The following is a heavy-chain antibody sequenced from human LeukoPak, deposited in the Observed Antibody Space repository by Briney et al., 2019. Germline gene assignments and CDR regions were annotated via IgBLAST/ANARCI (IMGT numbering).Heavy chain of an antibody. J-gene: IGHJ4*02. D-gene: IGHD6-13*01. CDR3: ARLSIAAETNY. V-gene: IGHV1-2*02. CDR2: INPIGDAT. CDR1: GYTFTGYH. Sequence: GSVKVSCKASGYTFTGYHIHWVRQAPGQGLEWMGWINPIGDATKYAQKFQGRVTMTRDTSISTAYMDLSSLRSDDTAVYYCARLSIAAETNYWGQGTLVTVSS.